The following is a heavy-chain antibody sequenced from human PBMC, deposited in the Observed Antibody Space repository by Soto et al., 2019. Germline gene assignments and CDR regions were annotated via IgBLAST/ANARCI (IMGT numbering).Heavy chain of an antibody. CDR1: GYTFTGYY. CDR2: INPNSGGT. D-gene: IGHD3-3*01. V-gene: IGHV1-2*02. CDR3: ARTPGSGYYYIDY. Sequence: RASVKVSCKASGYTFTGYYMHWVRQAPGQGLEWMGWINPNSGGTNYAQKFQGRVTMTRDTSISTAYMELSRLRSDDTAVYYCARTPGSGYYYIDYWGQGTLVTVSS. J-gene: IGHJ4*02.